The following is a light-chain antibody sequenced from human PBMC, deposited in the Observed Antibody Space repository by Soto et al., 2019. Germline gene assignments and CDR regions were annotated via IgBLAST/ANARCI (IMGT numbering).Light chain of an antibody. CDR1: QSVGSNL. CDR3: QQFSSYPLT. Sequence: EIVLTRSPGTLSLSPWERATLSFMASQSVGSNLLAWYQQKRGQAPRLLIYGASSRATGIPDRFSGGGSGTDFTLTISRLEPEDFAVYYCQQFSSYPLTFGPGTKVDIK. V-gene: IGKV3-20*01. CDR2: GAS. J-gene: IGKJ3*01.